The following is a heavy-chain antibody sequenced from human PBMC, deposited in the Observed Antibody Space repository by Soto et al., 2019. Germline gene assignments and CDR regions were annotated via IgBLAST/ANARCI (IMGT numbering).Heavy chain of an antibody. V-gene: IGHV5-51*01. CDR3: ARHISNFRYCYYAMGG. Sequence: GESLKISCKGSGYTFTDYWIGWVRQLPGKGLEWMGIIYPGDSDTRYSPSFQGHVTITVDKSTSTAYLQWNTLKASDTAMSYCARHISNFRYCYYAMGGWGQGTTVTVS. J-gene: IGHJ6*01. CDR2: IYPGDSDT. D-gene: IGHD4-4*01. CDR1: GYTFTDYW.